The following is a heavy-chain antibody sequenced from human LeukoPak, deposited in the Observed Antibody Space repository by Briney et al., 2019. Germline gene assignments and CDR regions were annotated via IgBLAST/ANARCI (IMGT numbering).Heavy chain of an antibody. J-gene: IGHJ3*02. CDR2: ISSSGSTI. D-gene: IGHD2-2*01. CDR1: GFTFSSYE. Sequence: GGSLRLSCAASGFTFSSYEMNWVRQAPGKGLEWVSYISSSGSTIYYADSVKGRFTISRDNAKNSLYLQMNSLRAEDTAVCYCARDWLGYCSSTSCPESSAFDIWGQGTMVTVSS. CDR3: ARDWLGYCSSTSCPESSAFDI. V-gene: IGHV3-48*03.